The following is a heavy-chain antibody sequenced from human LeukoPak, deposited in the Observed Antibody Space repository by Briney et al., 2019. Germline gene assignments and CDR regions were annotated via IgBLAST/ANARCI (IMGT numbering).Heavy chain of an antibody. Sequence: NPGGSLRLSCAASGFTFSSYSLNWVSQAPGKGLEWVSSISSSINYIYYADSVKGRFTISRDNAKNSLYLQMNSLRAEDTAVYYCARGAAAGKPYWGQGTLVTVSS. CDR3: ARGAAAGKPY. CDR1: GFTFSSYS. D-gene: IGHD6-13*01. J-gene: IGHJ4*02. V-gene: IGHV3-21*01. CDR2: ISSSINYI.